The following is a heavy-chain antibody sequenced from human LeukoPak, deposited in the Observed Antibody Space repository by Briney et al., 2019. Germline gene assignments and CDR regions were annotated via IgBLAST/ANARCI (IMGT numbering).Heavy chain of an antibody. CDR3: ATLFARWEPTPVDVFDM. D-gene: IGHD1-26*01. J-gene: IGHJ3*02. Sequence: SETLSLTCAVSGYSISSGYYWGCIRPPPGKGLEWIGSIYHSGSTYYNPSLKSRVTISVDTSKNQFSLKLSSVTAADTAVYYCATLFARWEPTPVDVFDMCGQGRLVTVSS. V-gene: IGHV4-38-2*01. CDR1: GYSISSGYY. CDR2: IYHSGST.